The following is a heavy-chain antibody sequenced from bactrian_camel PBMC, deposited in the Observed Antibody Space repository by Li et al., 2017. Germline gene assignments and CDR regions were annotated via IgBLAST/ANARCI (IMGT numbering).Heavy chain of an antibody. Sequence: HVQLVESGGGTVQAGGSLTLSCTSSRPIHCMGWYRQAPGKQREWVAAAFRGTTTEYLADNVKGRFTLSQDNAKNTLYLQMNSLKPEDTGTYICAADIGPFLPSVSHMWTGDYFGQGTQVTVS. J-gene: IGHJ4*01. V-gene: IGHV3S53*01. CDR1: RPIHCM. CDR2: AFRGTTTE. D-gene: IGHD1*01.